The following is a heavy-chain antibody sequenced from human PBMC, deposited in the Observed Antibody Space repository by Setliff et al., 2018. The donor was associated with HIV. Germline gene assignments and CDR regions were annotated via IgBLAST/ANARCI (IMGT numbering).Heavy chain of an antibody. D-gene: IGHD3-16*02. CDR1: GGSFSGYY. J-gene: IGHJ6*03. V-gene: IGHV4-34*01. CDR2: INHSGST. Sequence: KTSETLSLTCAVYGGSFSGYYWNWIRQPPGDGLEWIGEINHSGSTKYNPSLKSRVTISVDMSKNQFSLKLSSVTAADTAVYYCARGGYDYVWGSYRYPYYYYYMDVWGEGTTVTVSS. CDR3: ARGGYDYVWGSYRYPYYYYYMDV.